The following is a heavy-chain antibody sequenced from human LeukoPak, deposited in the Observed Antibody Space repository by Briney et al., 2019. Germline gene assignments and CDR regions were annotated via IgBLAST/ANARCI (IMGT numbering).Heavy chain of an antibody. CDR2: IWYDGSNY. CDR1: GFTFSSYV. V-gene: IGHV3-33*01. Sequence: GRSLRLSCAASGFTFSSYVIHWVRQAPGKGLEWVAGIWYDGSNYYYADSVKGRFTISRDNSKNTLYLQMNSLRAEDTGVYYCARDGRALLRDFDYWGQGTLVTVAS. CDR3: ARDGRALLRDFDY. J-gene: IGHJ4*02. D-gene: IGHD1-26*01.